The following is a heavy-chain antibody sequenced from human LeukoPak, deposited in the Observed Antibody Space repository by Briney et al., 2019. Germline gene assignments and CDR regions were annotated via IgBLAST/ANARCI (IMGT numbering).Heavy chain of an antibody. D-gene: IGHD2-2*02. Sequence: SETLSLTSTVSGGSISSSSYYWGWIRQPPGKGLEWIGRIYYSGSTYYNPSLKSRVTISVDTFKNQFSLKLSSVTAADTAVYYCARDGRQLLYNDYYYYMDVWGKGTMVTVSS. CDR1: GGSISSSSYY. CDR2: IYYSGST. J-gene: IGHJ6*03. CDR3: ARDGRQLLYNDYYYYMDV. V-gene: IGHV4-39*07.